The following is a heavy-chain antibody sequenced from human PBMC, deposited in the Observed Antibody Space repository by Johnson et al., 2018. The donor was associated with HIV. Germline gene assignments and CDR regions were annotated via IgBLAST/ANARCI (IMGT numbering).Heavy chain of an antibody. J-gene: IGHJ3*02. Sequence: VQLVESGGGVVRPGGFLRLSCAASGFTFDDFGMSWVRQAPGKGLEWVAVISYDGREKYYADSVKGRFTISRDSSKNTLYLQVNSLRAEDTAVYYCARGSRYTHDNDDVYLLHAFDIWGQGTMVTVSS. CDR2: ISYDGREK. V-gene: IGHV3-30*03. CDR3: ARGSRYTHDNDDVYLLHAFDI. D-gene: IGHD3-16*01. CDR1: GFTFDDFG.